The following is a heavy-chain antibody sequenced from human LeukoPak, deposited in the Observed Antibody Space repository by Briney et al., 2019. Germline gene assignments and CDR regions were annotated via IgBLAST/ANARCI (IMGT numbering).Heavy chain of an antibody. J-gene: IGHJ2*01. Sequence: PSETLSLTCTVSGYSISSGYFWGWIRQPPGKGLEWIGSIYYSGSTYYNPSLKSRVTISVDTSKNQFSLKLSSVTAADTAVYYCARGGDYWYFDLWGRGTLVTVSS. CDR3: ARGGDYWYFDL. V-gene: IGHV4-38-2*02. CDR1: GYSISSGYF. CDR2: IYYSGST. D-gene: IGHD4-17*01.